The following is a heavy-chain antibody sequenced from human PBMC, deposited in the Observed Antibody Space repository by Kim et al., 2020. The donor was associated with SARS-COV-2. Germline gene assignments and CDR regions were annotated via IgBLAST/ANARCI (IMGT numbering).Heavy chain of an antibody. CDR3: ARLRVNDYGDSYYFDY. J-gene: IGHJ4*02. Sequence: SETLSLTCTVSGGSISSSSYYWGWIRQPPGKGLEWIGSIYYSGSTYYNPSLKSRVTISVDTSKNQFSLKLSSVTAADTAVYYCARLRVNDYGDSYYFDYWGQGTLVTVSS. V-gene: IGHV4-39*01. CDR1: GGSISSSSYY. D-gene: IGHD4-17*01. CDR2: IYYSGST.